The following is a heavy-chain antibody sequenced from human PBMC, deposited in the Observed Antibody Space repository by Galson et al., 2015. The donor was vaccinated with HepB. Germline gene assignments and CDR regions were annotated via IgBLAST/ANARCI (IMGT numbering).Heavy chain of an antibody. Sequence: ETLSLTCTVSGGSTSSSLYFWGWFRQPPGKGLEWIGSIYYNGKTYYNSSLNGRVTISIDTSKNQFSLKLISVTAADTAVYHCARDNPLAKYGNYVVQWGQGTLVTVSS. CDR2: IYYNGKT. CDR1: GGSTSSSLYF. CDR3: ARDNPLAKYGNYVVQ. J-gene: IGHJ4*02. D-gene: IGHD4-11*01. V-gene: IGHV4-39*07.